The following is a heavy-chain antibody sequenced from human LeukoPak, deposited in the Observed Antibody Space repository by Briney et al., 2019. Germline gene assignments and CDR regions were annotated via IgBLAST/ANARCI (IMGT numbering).Heavy chain of an antibody. CDR1: GFTFSSYS. CDR3: ARDLRIISYCGGDCYSDY. CDR2: ISSSSSYI. Sequence: GGSLRLSCAASGFTFSSYSMNWVRQAPGKGLEWVSSISSSSSYIYYADSVKGRFTISRDNAKNSLYLQMNSLRAEDTAVYYCARDLRIISYCGGDCYSDYWGQGTLVTVSS. V-gene: IGHV3-21*04. J-gene: IGHJ4*02. D-gene: IGHD2-21*01.